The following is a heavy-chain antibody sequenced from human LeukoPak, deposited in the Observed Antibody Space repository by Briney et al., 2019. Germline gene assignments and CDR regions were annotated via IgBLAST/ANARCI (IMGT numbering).Heavy chain of an antibody. J-gene: IGHJ4*02. CDR2: INAGNGNT. Sequence: ASVKVSCKASGYTFINFAINWGREVPGQRPEWVGWINAGNGNTKYSQKFQGRVIITRDTSASTAYMELSSLTSEDTAVYYCARGPRAAADDYWGQGTLVTVSS. CDR3: ARGPRAAADDY. CDR1: GYTFINFA. V-gene: IGHV1-3*01. D-gene: IGHD6-13*01.